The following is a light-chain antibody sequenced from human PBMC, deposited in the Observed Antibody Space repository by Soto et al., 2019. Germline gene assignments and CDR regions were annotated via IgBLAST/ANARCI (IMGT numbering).Light chain of an antibody. CDR3: QQRSNWPGT. CDR1: RSVSNY. Sequence: EIVFTQSPATLSLSPCESATVSCRASRSVSNYLAWYQQKPGQAPRLLIYDASSRPTDIPARFSGSGSGTDFTLTISSLEPEDFAVYYCQQRSNWPGTFGQGTKV. V-gene: IGKV3-11*01. J-gene: IGKJ1*01. CDR2: DAS.